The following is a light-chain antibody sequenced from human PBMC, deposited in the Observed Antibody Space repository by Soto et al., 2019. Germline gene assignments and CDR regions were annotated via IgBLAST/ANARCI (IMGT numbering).Light chain of an antibody. CDR3: QHSYSMPIA. CDR1: QNIIRH. J-gene: IGKJ5*01. Sequence: DIQMTQSPSSLSAYVADRVTISFRASQNIIRHLNWYQHKPGRAPRLLIYAAFTLQSGVPSRFTGSGSGTEFTLTISGLQPEDFATYYCQHSYSMPIAFGQGPRLEI. V-gene: IGKV1-39*01. CDR2: AAF.